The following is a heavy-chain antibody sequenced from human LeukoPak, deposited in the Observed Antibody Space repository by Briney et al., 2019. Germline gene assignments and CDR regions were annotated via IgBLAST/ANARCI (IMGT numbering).Heavy chain of an antibody. J-gene: IGHJ5*02. D-gene: IGHD5-24*01. V-gene: IGHV4-59*01. Sequence: SETLSLTCTVSGGSITNYYGSWIRQPPGRGLEWIGYIHYSGYTNYSPSLKSRVTISVDTSKNQLSLQLTSVTAADTAVYYCAASISRWHWFDPWGQGTLATVSS. CDR1: GGSITNYY. CDR2: IHYSGYT. CDR3: AASISRWHWFDP.